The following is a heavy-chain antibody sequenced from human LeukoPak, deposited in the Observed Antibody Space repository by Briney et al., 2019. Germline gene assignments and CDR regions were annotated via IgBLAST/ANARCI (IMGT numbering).Heavy chain of an antibody. CDR3: ASAYSATWYAGY. CDR2: ISSGGSTI. CDR1: GFTFNTYN. Sequence: GGSLRLSCSASGFTFNTYNMNLVRQAPGRGLEWISYISSGGSTIYYADSVKGRFTISRDNAKNSLYLQMNSLRAEDTAVYYCASAYSATWYAGYWGQGTLVTVSS. D-gene: IGHD6-13*01. V-gene: IGHV3-48*01. J-gene: IGHJ4*02.